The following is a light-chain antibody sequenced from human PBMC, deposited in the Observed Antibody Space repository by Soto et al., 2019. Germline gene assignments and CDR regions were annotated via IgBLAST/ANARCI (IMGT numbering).Light chain of an antibody. J-gene: IGLJ1*01. V-gene: IGLV2-8*01. Sequence: QFALTQPPSASGSPGQSVTISCTGTSSDVGRYNFVSWYQHHPGKAPKLLIYDVNKRPSGVPDRFSGSKSGNTASLTVSGLQAEDEADYYCDSYAGSNNHVFGTGTKLTVL. CDR2: DVN. CDR3: DSYAGSNNHV. CDR1: SSDVGRYNF.